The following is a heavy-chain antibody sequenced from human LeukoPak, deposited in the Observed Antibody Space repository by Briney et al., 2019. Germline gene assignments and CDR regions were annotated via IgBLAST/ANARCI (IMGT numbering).Heavy chain of an antibody. CDR1: GGSFSGYY. J-gene: IGHJ4*02. V-gene: IGHV4-34*01. CDR2: INHSGST. D-gene: IGHD6-19*01. CDR3: ARRGISGWYKY. Sequence: SETLSLTCAVYGGSFSGYYWSWIRQPPGKGLEWIGEINHSGSTNYNPSLTSRVTISVDTTKNQFSLKLSPVTAADTAVYYGARRGISGWYKYWGQGTLVTVSS.